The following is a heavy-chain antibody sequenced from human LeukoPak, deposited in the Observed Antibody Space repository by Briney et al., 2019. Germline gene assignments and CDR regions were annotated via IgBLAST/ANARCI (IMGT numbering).Heavy chain of an antibody. CDR1: GFSFNNNA. V-gene: IGHV3-23*01. CDR2: INGGGDAT. CDR3: ARCTASCYANAFDV. Sequence: PGGSLRLPCAASGFSFNNNAMSWVRQAPGKGLEWDSAINGGGDATEYADSVKGRFTISRDNSKKTLYLQMNSLRPEDTAVYYCARCTASCYANAFDVWGQGTLLTVSS. D-gene: IGHD2-2*01. J-gene: IGHJ3*01.